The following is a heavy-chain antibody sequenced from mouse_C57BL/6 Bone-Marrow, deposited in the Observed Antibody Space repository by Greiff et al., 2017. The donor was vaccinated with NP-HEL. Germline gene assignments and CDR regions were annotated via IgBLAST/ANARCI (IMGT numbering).Heavy chain of an antibody. D-gene: IGHD4-1*01. J-gene: IGHJ4*01. CDR1: GFNIKDDY. V-gene: IGHV14-4*01. CDR2: IDRENGDT. Sequence: EVKLVESGAELVRPGATVKLSCTASGFNIKDDYMHWVQQRPEQGLEWLGWIDRENGDTEYASEFLSKAIITADTSSNTAYLQLSSLTAEDTAVYYCTTWDQYYAMDYWGQGTAVTVSS. CDR3: TTWDQYYAMDY.